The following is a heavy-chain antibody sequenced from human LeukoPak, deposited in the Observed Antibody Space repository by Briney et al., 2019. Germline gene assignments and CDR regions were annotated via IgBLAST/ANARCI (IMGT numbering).Heavy chain of an antibody. CDR1: GFTFSSYG. Sequence: GGGLRLSCAASGFTFSSYGMYWVCQAPRKGLGWVAVISYDGSNKYYADSVKGRFTISRDNSKNTLYMQMNSLRAEDTAVYYSARGPLWFGGFLDYWGQGTLVTVSS. V-gene: IGHV3-30*03. J-gene: IGHJ4*02. D-gene: IGHD3-10*01. CDR2: ISYDGSNK. CDR3: ARGPLWFGGFLDY.